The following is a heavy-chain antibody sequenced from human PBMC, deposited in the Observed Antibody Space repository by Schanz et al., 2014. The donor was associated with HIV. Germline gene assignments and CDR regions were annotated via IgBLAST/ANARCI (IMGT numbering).Heavy chain of an antibody. CDR1: GFTFSNYA. D-gene: IGHD6-13*01. CDR2: MNNDVSSR. CDR3: AREYYSRNWNWFDP. J-gene: IGHJ5*02. Sequence: EVQLLESGGGLVQPGGSLRLSCAASGFTFSNYAMTWVRQAPGKGLEWVSRMNNDVSSRLYADSVKGRFTISRDNSKNMLYLQMNSLRAEDTAVYYCAREYYSRNWNWFDPWGQGTLVTVSS. V-gene: IGHV3-23*03.